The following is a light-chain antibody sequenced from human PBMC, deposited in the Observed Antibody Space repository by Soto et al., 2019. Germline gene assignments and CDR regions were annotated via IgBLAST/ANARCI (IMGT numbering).Light chain of an antibody. CDR2: EVN. V-gene: IGLV2-14*01. J-gene: IGLJ2*01. CDR1: SGDVGAYNF. CDR3: NSYSSSNTLVV. Sequence: QSALTQPASVSGSPGQSITISCTGTSGDVGAYNFVSWYQQHPGKAPKLMIYEVNNRPSGVSDRFSGSKSGNTASLTISGLQAEDEADYYCNSYSSSNTLVVFGGGTKLTVL.